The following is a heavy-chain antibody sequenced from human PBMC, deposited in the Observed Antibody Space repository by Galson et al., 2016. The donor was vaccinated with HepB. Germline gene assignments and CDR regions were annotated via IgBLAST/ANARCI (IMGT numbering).Heavy chain of an antibody. CDR3: AKVGDYQDSRGDYLEYSFDS. J-gene: IGHJ4*02. CDR2: LNPGGDST. CDR1: GFTFSTY. V-gene: IGHV3-23*01. D-gene: IGHD3-22*01. Sequence: SLRLSCAASGFTFSTYMTWLRQAPGKGLEWVSTLNPGGDSTYYADSVKGRFTIPRDNSRNTLYLQMDSLRAEDTALYYCAKVGDYQDSRGDYLEYSFDSWGQGTLVTVSS.